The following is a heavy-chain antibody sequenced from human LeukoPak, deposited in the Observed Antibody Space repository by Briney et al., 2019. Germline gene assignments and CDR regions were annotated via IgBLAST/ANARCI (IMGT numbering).Heavy chain of an antibody. Sequence: PSETVSLTCAVSGHSIRSDYYWGWIRQPPGKGLEWIGCVYHNGNTYYSPSLEGRVTISVDTPKNQFSLKLSSVTAADTAVYYCARASPADTFGLWIDFWGQGTLVTVSS. V-gene: IGHV4-38-2*01. D-gene: IGHD5-18*01. J-gene: IGHJ4*02. CDR3: ARASPADTFGLWIDF. CDR2: VYHNGNT. CDR1: GHSIRSDYY.